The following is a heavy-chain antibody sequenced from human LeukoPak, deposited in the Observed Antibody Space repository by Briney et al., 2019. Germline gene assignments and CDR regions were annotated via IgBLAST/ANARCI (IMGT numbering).Heavy chain of an antibody. D-gene: IGHD3-22*01. Sequence: PGGSLRLSCAVPGITSTTNGTPWVRKAPGKGLEWLGFILHLVSNKYNADSAKGRLPISRDNSKNTLYLQMISLRAEDTAVNYCSKDRPYEDSSGSCFDEGGQGSLVTVSS. CDR2: ILHLVSNK. V-gene: IGHV3-30*02. CDR1: GITSTTNG. J-gene: IGHJ4*02. CDR3: SKDRPYEDSSGSCFDE.